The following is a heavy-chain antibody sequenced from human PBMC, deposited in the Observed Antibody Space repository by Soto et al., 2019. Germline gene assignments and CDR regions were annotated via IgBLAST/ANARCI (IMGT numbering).Heavy chain of an antibody. J-gene: IGHJ4*02. CDR1: GGSFSGYY. CDR3: ARKVLRYFEPIYYFDY. D-gene: IGHD3-9*01. Sequence: PSETLSLTCAVHGGSFSGYYWSWIHQPPGKGLEWIGEINHSGSTNYNPSLKSRVTISVDTSKNQFSLKLSSVTAADTAVYYCARKVLRYFEPIYYFDYWGQGTLVTVSS. V-gene: IGHV4-34*01. CDR2: INHSGST.